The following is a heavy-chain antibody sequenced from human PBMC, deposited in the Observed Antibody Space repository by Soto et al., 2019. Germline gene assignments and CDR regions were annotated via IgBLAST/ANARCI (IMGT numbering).Heavy chain of an antibody. CDR2: ISYDGSNK. V-gene: IGHV3-30*18. Sequence: QVQLVESGGGVVQPGRSLRLSCAASGFTFSSYGMHWVRQAPGKGLEWVAVISYDGSNKYYADSVKGRFTISRDNSKNTLYLQMNSLRAEDTAVYYCAKGDIVVVPAVAPSDAFDIWGQGTMVTVSS. CDR3: AKGDIVVVPAVAPSDAFDI. D-gene: IGHD2-2*01. J-gene: IGHJ3*02. CDR1: GFTFSSYG.